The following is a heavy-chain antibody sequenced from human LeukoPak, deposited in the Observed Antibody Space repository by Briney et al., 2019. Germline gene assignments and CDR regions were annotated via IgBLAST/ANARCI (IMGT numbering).Heavy chain of an antibody. CDR1: GGSISSGGYY. CDR3: ARASVTYYYYYYMDV. D-gene: IGHD4-11*01. CDR2: IYHSGST. J-gene: IGHJ6*03. V-gene: IGHV4-30-2*01. Sequence: SETLSLTCTVSGGSISSGGYYWSWIRQLPGKGLEWIGYIYHSGSTYYNPSLKSRVTISVDRSKNQFSLKLSSVTAADTAVYYCARASVTYYYYYYMDVWGKGTTVTVSS.